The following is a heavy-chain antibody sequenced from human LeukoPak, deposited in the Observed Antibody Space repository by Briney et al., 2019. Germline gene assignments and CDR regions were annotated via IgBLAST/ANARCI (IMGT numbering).Heavy chain of an antibody. CDR2: INHSGST. J-gene: IGHJ4*02. CDR3: ASGAY. V-gene: IGHV4-34*01. Sequence: SETLSLTCAVYGGSFSGYYWSWIRQPPGKGLEWIGEINHSGSTNYNPSLKSRVTVSVDTSKNQFSLKLSSVTAADTAVYYCASGAYWGQGTLVTVSS. CDR1: GGSFSGYY.